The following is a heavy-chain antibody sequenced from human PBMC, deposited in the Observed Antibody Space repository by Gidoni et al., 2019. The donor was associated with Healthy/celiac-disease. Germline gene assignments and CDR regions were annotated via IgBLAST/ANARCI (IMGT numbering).Heavy chain of an antibody. CDR1: GCPISSYY. D-gene: IGHD6-13*01. CDR2: IYYSGST. J-gene: IGHJ4*02. V-gene: IGHV4-59*01. CDR3: ASAPRSWTYYFDY. Sequence: QVQLPESGPGLVTPSETLSLTCTVSGCPISSYYWSWIRQPPAKGLEWMGYIYYSGSTNYNPSLKSRVTISVDTSKNQFSLKLSSVTAADTAVYYCASAPRSWTYYFDYWGQGTLVTVSS.